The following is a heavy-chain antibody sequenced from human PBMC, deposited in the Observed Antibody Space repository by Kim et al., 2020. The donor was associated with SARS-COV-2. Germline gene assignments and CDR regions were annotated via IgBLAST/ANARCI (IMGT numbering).Heavy chain of an antibody. V-gene: IGHV3-20*04. CDR2: ISAKGIGV. D-gene: IGHD1-1*01. J-gene: IGHJ6*01. Sequence: GGSLRLSCATSGFNFDNHGMSWVRQAPGKGLEWVSGISAKGIGVGYADSVKGRFTISRDNAKNYVYLQMNSLTVEDTALYYCAKSDAEGVTWYDGEDWG. CDR3: AKSDAEGVTWYDGED. CDR1: GFNFDNHG.